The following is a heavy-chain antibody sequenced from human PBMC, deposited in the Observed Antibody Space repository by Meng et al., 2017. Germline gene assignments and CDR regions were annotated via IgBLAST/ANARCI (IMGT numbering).Heavy chain of an antibody. CDR1: GGNFRSYA. V-gene: IGHV1-69*06. Sequence: VPEVQCGAEVQYAGSPVKVSCKASGGNFRSYAISWGRQAPGQGLEWMGGIIPIFGTANYAQKFQGRVTITADKSTSTAYMELSSLRSEDTAVYYCASGPPGWFDPWGQGTLVTVSS. CDR3: ASGPPGWFDP. D-gene: IGHD7-27*01. CDR2: IIPIFGTA. J-gene: IGHJ5*02.